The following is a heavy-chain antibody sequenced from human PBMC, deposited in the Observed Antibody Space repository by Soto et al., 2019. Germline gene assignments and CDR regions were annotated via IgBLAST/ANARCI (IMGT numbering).Heavy chain of an antibody. CDR3: ARDGTLRDYLYYMDV. CDR1: GFTFSSYG. CDR2: IWYDGSNK. Sequence: GGSLRLSCAASGFTFSSYGMHWVRQAPGKGLEWVAVIWYDGSNKYYADSVKGRFTISRDNSKNTLYLQMNSLRAEDTAVYYCARDGTLRDYLYYMDVSGKATTVTVSS. D-gene: IGHD1-26*01. V-gene: IGHV3-33*01. J-gene: IGHJ6*03.